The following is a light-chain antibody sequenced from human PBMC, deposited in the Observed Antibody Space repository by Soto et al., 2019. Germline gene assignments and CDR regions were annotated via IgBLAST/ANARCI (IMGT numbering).Light chain of an antibody. CDR3: QQYGSSVS. Sequence: EIELTQSPATLSLSPGERATLSCGASQSVDSDYLAWYQHKPGLAPRLLIYEASMRATGLPDRFSGSGSGTDFTLTINRLEPEDFAVYYCQQYGSSVSFGQGTKVDIK. CDR2: EAS. V-gene: IGKV3D-20*01. CDR1: QSVDSDY. J-gene: IGKJ1*01.